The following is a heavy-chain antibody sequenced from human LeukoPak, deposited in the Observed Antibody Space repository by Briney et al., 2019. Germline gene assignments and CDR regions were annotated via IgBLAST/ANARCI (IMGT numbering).Heavy chain of an antibody. D-gene: IGHD3-22*01. Sequence: ASEKVSCKASGYTVTGYYMHWVRQPPGQGLEWMGWINPNSGGTNYAQKFQGRVTMIRDTSISTAYTELSRLRCDDAAVYYCARDGTQPPYYYDSRGYYSSDAFDMGGEGTMVTVSS. J-gene: IGHJ3*02. CDR1: GYTVTGYY. V-gene: IGHV1-2*02. CDR2: INPNSGGT. CDR3: ARDGTQPPYYYDSRGYYSSDAFDM.